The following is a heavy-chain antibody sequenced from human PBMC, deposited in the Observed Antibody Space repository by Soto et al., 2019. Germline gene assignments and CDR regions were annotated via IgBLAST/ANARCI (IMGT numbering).Heavy chain of an antibody. Sequence: PWGSLRLCCVASGFSLRTYGMHWLRRGPGKGLEWVSFIWYDGTKRFYANSVKGRSTISKDNSNNILYLQMSGLRAEDTAVYYCAREVVTAVAGSVNWFDPWGQGTLVPV. CDR1: GFSLRTYG. V-gene: IGHV3-33*01. CDR2: IWYDGTKR. J-gene: IGHJ5*02. CDR3: AREVVTAVAGSVNWFDP. D-gene: IGHD6-19*01.